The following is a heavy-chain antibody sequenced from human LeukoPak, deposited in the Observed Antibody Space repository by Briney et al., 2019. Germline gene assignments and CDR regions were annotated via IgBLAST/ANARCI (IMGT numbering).Heavy chain of an antibody. J-gene: IGHJ3*02. Sequence: GGSLRLSCAASAFTFSSYWMTWVRQAPGKGLEWVANIKQDGSETYYVDSVKGRFTISRDNAKNSLYLQMNSLRAEDTALYYCARGRMAAERNALDIWGQGTMVTVSS. CDR2: IKQDGSET. CDR1: AFTFSSYW. CDR3: ARGRMAAERNALDI. V-gene: IGHV3-7*05. D-gene: IGHD6-13*01.